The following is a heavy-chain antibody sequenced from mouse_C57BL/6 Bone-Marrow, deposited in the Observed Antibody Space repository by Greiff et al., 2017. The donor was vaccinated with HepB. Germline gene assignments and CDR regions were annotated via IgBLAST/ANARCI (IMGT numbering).Heavy chain of an antibody. V-gene: IGHV1-64*01. CDR2: IHPNSGST. CDR3: ARNSSGYAGFAD. CDR1: GYTFTGYW. D-gene: IGHD3-2*02. Sequence: QVQLQQPGAGLVMPGASVKLSCEASGYTFTGYWMHWVQQRPGQGLEWIGMIHPNSGSTNYNEKFKSKATLTVDNSSSTHYMQLSSLTSEDSAVYYGARNSSGYAGFADWGQGTLVTVAA. J-gene: IGHJ3*01.